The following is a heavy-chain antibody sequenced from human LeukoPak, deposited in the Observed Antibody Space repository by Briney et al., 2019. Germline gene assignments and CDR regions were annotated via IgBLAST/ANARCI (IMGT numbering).Heavy chain of an antibody. CDR1: GGTFSSYA. J-gene: IGHJ3*02. CDR2: IIPIFGTA. Sequence: ASVKVSCKASGGTFSSYAISWVRQAPGQGLEWMEGIIPIFGTANYAQKFQGRVTITADESTSTAYMELSSLRSEDTAVYYCARESHQTTVIAKADAFDIWGQGTMVTVSS. CDR3: ARESHQTTVIAKADAFDI. D-gene: IGHD4-17*01. V-gene: IGHV1-69*13.